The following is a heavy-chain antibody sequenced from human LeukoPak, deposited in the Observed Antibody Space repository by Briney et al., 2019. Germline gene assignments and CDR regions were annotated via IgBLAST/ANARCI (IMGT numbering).Heavy chain of an antibody. Sequence: GRSLRLTCAASGFTFSSYTMNWVRQAPGKGLEWVSSIRSSGSYIFYADSVKGRFTISRDNAENSLYLQMNSLRAEDTAVYYCARDVQIDCWGQGTLVTVSS. CDR1: GFTFSSYT. CDR3: ARDVQIDC. V-gene: IGHV3-21*01. J-gene: IGHJ4*02. CDR2: IRSSGSYI.